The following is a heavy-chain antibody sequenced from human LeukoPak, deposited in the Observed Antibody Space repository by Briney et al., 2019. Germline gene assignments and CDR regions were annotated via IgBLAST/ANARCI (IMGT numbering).Heavy chain of an antibody. D-gene: IGHD3-22*01. Sequence: SETLSLTCTVSGGSISSSTYYWGWIRQPPGKGLEWIGSVSYTGNTYYNPSLKSRVTISVDTSKNQFSLKLTSVTAADTAVYYCTRGPIAYYYMDVWGKGTTVTISS. CDR3: TRGPIAYYYMDV. CDR1: GGSISSSTYY. CDR2: VSYTGNT. J-gene: IGHJ6*03. V-gene: IGHV4-39*07.